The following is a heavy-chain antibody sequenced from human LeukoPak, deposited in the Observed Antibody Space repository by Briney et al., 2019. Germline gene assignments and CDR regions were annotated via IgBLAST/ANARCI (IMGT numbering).Heavy chain of an antibody. CDR2: ISGSGGDI. D-gene: IGHD3-16*02. CDR1: GFTFSSYA. J-gene: IGHJ4*02. CDR3: AKGGYSDYVWGSNRYFDY. Sequence: GGSLRLSCAASGFTFSSYAMNWVRQAPGKGLEWVSAISGSGGDIYYTEFVKGRFSISRDNSKNTVYLQMSSLRAEDTAVYYCAKGGYSDYVWGSNRYFDYWGQGTLVTVSS. V-gene: IGHV3-23*01.